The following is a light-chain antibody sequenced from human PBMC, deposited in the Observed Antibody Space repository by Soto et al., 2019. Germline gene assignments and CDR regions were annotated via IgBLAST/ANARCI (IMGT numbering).Light chain of an antibody. J-gene: IGKJ1*01. CDR3: MQSLQTPLT. Sequence: DIVMTQSPLSLPVTPGEPASISCRSSQSLLMSNGYNCLDWYLQKPGQSPQLLIYLGSNRASGVPDRFSGSGSGTDFTLKISRVEAEDVGVYFCMQSLQTPLTFGQGTKVEIK. CDR1: QSLLMSNGYNC. CDR2: LGS. V-gene: IGKV2-28*01.